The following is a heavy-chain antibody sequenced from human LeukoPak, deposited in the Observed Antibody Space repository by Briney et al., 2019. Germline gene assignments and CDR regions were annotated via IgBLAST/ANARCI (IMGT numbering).Heavy chain of an antibody. D-gene: IGHD2-15*01. Sequence: SETLSLTCTVSGGSISSSSYYWGWIRQPPGKGLEWIGSIYYSGSTYYNPSLKSRVTISVDTSKNQFSLKLSSVTAADTAVYYCASDTLYCSGGSCYSLIWDYWGQGTLVTVSS. CDR1: GGSISSSSYY. CDR3: ASDTLYCSGGSCYSLIWDY. CDR2: IYYSGST. V-gene: IGHV4-39*01. J-gene: IGHJ4*02.